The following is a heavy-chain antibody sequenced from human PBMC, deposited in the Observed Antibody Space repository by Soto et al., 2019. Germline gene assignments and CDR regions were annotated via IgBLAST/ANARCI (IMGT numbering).Heavy chain of an antibody. J-gene: IGHJ6*02. CDR1: GGSFSGYY. Sequence: PSETLSLTXAVYGGSFSGYYWSWIRQPPGKGLEWIGEINHSGSTNYNPSLKSRVTISVDTSKNQFSLKLSSVTAADTAVYYCARARVAVPGYYYYGMDVWGQGTTVTVSS. CDR3: ARARVAVPGYYYYGMDV. D-gene: IGHD6-19*01. CDR2: INHSGST. V-gene: IGHV4-34*01.